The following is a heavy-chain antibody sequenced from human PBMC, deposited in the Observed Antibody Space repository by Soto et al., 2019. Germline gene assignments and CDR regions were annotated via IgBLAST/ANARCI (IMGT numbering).Heavy chain of an antibody. V-gene: IGHV4-39*01. J-gene: IGHJ4*02. D-gene: IGHD5-12*01. CDR2: TYYSGNT. Sequence: QLQLQESGPGLVKPSETLSLTCTVSGGSISSSSYYWGWIRQPPGKGLEWIGSTYYSGNTYYNQSLKRRVTISVDTSKNQFSLKLSSVTAADTAVYYCARQTLDIVATNGWLCEFDYWGQGTLVTVSS. CDR3: ARQTLDIVATNGWLCEFDY. CDR1: GGSISSSSYY.